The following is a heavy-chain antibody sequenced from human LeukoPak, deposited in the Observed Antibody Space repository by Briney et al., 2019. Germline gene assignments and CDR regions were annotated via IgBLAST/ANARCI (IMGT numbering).Heavy chain of an antibody. J-gene: IGHJ4*02. Sequence: SETLSLTCAVSGDPINSIDWWSWVRQSPARGLEWIGEIYHSGGTNYNPTLKSRVTISVDKSKNHLSLKLTSVTAADTAVYFCVGNGYYALDYWGQGALVTVAS. D-gene: IGHD2/OR15-2a*01. CDR1: GDPINSIDW. CDR3: VGNGYYALDY. V-gene: IGHV4-4*02. CDR2: IYHSGGT.